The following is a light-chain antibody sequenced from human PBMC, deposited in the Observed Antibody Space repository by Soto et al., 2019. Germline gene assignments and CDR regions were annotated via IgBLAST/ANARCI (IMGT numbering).Light chain of an antibody. CDR3: DSYTSGRSDV. J-gene: IGLJ1*01. CDR2: DVT. V-gene: IGLV2-14*01. CDR1: SSDVGGYNY. Sequence: QSALTQPASVSGFPGQSITISCTGTSSDVGGYNYVSWYQQHPGKAPKLLIYDVTYRPSGVSDRFSGAKSGNTASLTISGLQSEDEADYYCDSYTSGRSDVFGTGTKLTVL.